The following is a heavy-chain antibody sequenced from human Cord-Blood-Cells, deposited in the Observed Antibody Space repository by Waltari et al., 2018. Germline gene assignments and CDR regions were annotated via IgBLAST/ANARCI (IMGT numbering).Heavy chain of an antibody. V-gene: IGHV1-46*01. Sequence: QVQLVQSGAEVKKPGASVKVSCKASGYTFTSYYMHWVRQAPGQGLEWMGISDPSGGSTSYAQKFQGRVTMTRDTSTSTVYMELSSLRSEDTAVYYCARGSDTAMVRSNNLVVAFVIWGQGTMVTVSS. CDR1: GYTFTSYY. CDR2: SDPSGGST. CDR3: ARGSDTAMVRSNNLVVAFVI. D-gene: IGHD5-18*01. J-gene: IGHJ3*02.